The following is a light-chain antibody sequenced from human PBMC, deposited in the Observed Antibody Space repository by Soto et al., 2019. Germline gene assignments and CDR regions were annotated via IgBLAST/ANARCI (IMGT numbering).Light chain of an antibody. CDR1: SSNIRSNT. CDR3: ATWDDSLNGRV. CDR2: GNN. V-gene: IGLV1-44*01. Sequence: QSVLTQPPSASGTPGQRVTISCSGSSSNIRSNTVNWYQQLPGTSPKLLIYGNNQRPSGVPDRFSGSKSGTSASLAISGLQSEDEADYYCATWDDSLNGRVFGGGTKLTVL. J-gene: IGLJ2*01.